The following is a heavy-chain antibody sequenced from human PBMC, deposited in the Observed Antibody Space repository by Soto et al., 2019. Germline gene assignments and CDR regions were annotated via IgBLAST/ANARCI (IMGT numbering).Heavy chain of an antibody. CDR1: GGTFSSYA. CDR3: ARYYDKSGYDYFDP. D-gene: IGHD3-22*01. CDR2: IIPIFGTA. V-gene: IGHV1-69*06. J-gene: IGHJ5*02. Sequence: ASVKVSCKASGGTFSSYAISWVRQAPGQGLEWMGGIIPIFGTANYAQKFQGRVTITADKSTSTAYMELSSLRSEDTAVYYCARYYDKSGYDYFDPWGQGPLVTVSS.